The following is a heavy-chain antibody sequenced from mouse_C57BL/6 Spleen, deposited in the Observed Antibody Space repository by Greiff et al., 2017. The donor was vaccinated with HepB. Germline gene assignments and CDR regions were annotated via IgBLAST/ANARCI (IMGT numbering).Heavy chain of an antibody. D-gene: IGHD2-1*01. CDR1: GYTFTSYW. Sequence: QVQLQQPGAELVRPGSSVKLSCKASGYTFTSYWMDWVKQRPGQGLEWIGNIYPSDSETHYNQKFKDKATLTVDKSSITAYLQLSSLTSEASAVYYCARQEFDGNYGYFDVWGTGPTVTVSS. J-gene: IGHJ1*03. CDR3: ARQEFDGNYGYFDV. CDR2: IYPSDSET. V-gene: IGHV1-61*01.